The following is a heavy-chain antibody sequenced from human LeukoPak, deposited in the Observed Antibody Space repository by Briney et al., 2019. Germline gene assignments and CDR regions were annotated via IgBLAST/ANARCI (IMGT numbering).Heavy chain of an antibody. V-gene: IGHV3-66*01. Sequence: GGSLRLSCAASGFSVTNYYMSWVRQAPGKGLEWVSVVYSGGDTFHADSVKGRFTLSRDNSKNTLYLQMNSLRAEDTAVYYCTSEPDAWGQGTLVTVPS. CDR2: VYSGGDT. J-gene: IGHJ5*02. CDR3: TSEPDA. CDR1: GFSVTNYY.